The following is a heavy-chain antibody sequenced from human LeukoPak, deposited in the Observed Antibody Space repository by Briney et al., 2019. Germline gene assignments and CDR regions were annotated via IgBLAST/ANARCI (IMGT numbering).Heavy chain of an antibody. D-gene: IGHD5-18*01. CDR1: GGSISSGGYY. CDR3: ARIEAVTRGYNHAYYFDY. V-gene: IGHV4-31*03. CDR2: IYYSGST. J-gene: IGHJ4*02. Sequence: TLSLTCTVSGGSISSGGYYGSWIRQHPGKGLEWIGYIYYSGSTYYNPSLKSRVTISVDTSKKQFSLKLRTATAADMAVYYCARIEAVTRGYNHAYYFDYWGQGTLVTVSS.